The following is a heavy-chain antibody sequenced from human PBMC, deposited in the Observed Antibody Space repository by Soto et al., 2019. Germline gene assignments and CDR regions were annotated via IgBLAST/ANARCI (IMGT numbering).Heavy chain of an antibody. CDR3: VKKGYDLSRHFDIDV. CDR2: ISNDGDST. Sequence: PGGSLRLSCSASGFIFSSYAMHWVRQAPGKGLECVSVISNDGDSTYYADSVKGRFTISRDNSRNTLFLQMNSLRADDTAVYYFVKKGYDLSRHFDIDVWGQGTTVTVSS. J-gene: IGHJ6*02. V-gene: IGHV3-64D*06. D-gene: IGHD5-12*01. CDR1: GFIFSSYA.